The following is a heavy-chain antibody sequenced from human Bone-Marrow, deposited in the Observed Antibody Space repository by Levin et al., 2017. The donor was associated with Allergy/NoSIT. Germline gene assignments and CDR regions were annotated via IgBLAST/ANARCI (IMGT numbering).Heavy chain of an antibody. V-gene: IGHV3-7*01. J-gene: IGHJ4*02. CDR1: GFTFSTYW. CDR3: ARGGGAIDY. D-gene: IGHD3-16*01. Sequence: GESLKISCAASGFTFSTYWMSWVRQVPGKGPEWVANIKQDGTVKNHVDSVKGRFTISRDNAKNSLYLQMNSLRDEDTAVYYCARGGGAIDYWGQGVLVTVSS. CDR2: IKQDGTVK.